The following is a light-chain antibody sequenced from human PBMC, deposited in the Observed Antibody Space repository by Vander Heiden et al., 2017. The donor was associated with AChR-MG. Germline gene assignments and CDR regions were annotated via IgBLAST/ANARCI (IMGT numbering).Light chain of an antibody. CDR1: QGVGSY. V-gene: IGKV3-11*01. J-gene: IGKJ4*01. CDR3: QQRSSRPLT. CDR2: DAS. Sequence: PGERATPSCRASQGVGSYLAWFQQKPVQAPRLVISDASNRATDIPARFSGSGSATDFTLTISSLEPEDFAVYYCQQRSSRPLTFGGGTKVESK.